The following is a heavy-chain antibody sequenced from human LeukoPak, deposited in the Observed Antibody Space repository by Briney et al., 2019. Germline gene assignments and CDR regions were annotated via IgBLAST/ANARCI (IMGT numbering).Heavy chain of an antibody. CDR3: ATYYYDSSAQRGDDAFDI. CDR2: ILYDGGNA. Sequence: PGRSLRLSCAASGFTFSSYAMHWVRQAPGKGLEWVAVILYDGGNAHYADSVRGRFTVSRDNAKKSLYLQMNSLRAEDTAIYYCATYYYDSSAQRGDDAFDIWGQGTMVTVSS. V-gene: IGHV3-30-3*01. D-gene: IGHD3-22*01. CDR1: GFTFSSYA. J-gene: IGHJ3*02.